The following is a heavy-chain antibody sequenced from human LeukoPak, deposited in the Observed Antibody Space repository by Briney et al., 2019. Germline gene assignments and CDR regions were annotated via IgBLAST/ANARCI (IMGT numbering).Heavy chain of an antibody. V-gene: IGHV3-23*01. J-gene: IGHJ4*02. D-gene: IGHD3-16*02. Sequence: PGGSLRLSCAASGFTFSNSGMSWVRQAPGKGPEWVSAIGTDAGETHYADSVKGRFTISRDNSKNTLYLQMNSLRAEDTAVYYCAKVDGRSTVIFKVDYWGQGTLVTVSS. CDR1: GFTFSNSG. CDR2: IGTDAGET. CDR3: AKVDGRSTVIFKVDY.